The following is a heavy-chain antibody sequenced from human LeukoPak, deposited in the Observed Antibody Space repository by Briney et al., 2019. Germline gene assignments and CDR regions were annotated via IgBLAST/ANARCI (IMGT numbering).Heavy chain of an antibody. CDR2: IYYSGST. CDR3: ARDRAAAGTFDY. V-gene: IGHV4-59*01. D-gene: IGHD6-13*01. Sequence: KPSETLSLTCTVSGGSISSYYWSWIRQPPGKGLEWIGYIYYSGSTNYNPSLKSRVTISVDTSKNQFSLKLSSVTAADTAVYDCARDRAAAGTFDYWGQGTLVTVSS. CDR1: GGSISSYY. J-gene: IGHJ4*02.